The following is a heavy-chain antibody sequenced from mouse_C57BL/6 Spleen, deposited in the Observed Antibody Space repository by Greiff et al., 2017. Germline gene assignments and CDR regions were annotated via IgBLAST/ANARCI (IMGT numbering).Heavy chain of an antibody. CDR3: ARGLGYDY. Sequence: VQLQQSGAELVMPGASVKLSCKASGYTFTSYWMHWVKQRPGQGLEWIGEIDPSDSYTNYNQKFKGKSTLTVDKSSSTAYMQLSSLTSEDSAVYYCARGLGYDYWGQGTTLTVSS. CDR1: GYTFTSYW. D-gene: IGHD4-1*01. V-gene: IGHV1-69*01. CDR2: IDPSDSYT. J-gene: IGHJ2*01.